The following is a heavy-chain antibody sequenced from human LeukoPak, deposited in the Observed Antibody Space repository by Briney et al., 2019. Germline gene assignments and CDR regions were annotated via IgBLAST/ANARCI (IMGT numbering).Heavy chain of an antibody. CDR1: GYTFNSYY. V-gene: IGHV1-46*02. J-gene: IGHJ4*02. CDR2: INPSDDST. D-gene: IGHD3-3*01. Sequence: ASVKVSCKASGYTFNSYYMHWVRQAPGQGLEWMGIINPSDDSTRYAQKFQGRVTMTKDTSTNTVYMDLSSLSSDDTAVYYCATGNHYDFWSGYYGDYFDYWGQGTLVTVSS. CDR3: ATGNHYDFWSGYYGDYFDY.